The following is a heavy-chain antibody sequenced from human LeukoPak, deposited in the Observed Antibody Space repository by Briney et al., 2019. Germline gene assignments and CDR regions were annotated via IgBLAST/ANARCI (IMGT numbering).Heavy chain of an antibody. CDR1: GYTFTDYY. V-gene: IGHV1-2*06. Sequence: GASVKVSCKASGYTFTDYYIHWVRQAPGQGLEWMGRINPNSGGTNYGKKFQGRVTMTRDTSISTAYMELSRLRSDDTAVYYCASLHGGWSYWGQGTLVTVSS. CDR2: INPNSGGT. J-gene: IGHJ4*02. CDR3: ASLHGGWSY. D-gene: IGHD6-19*01.